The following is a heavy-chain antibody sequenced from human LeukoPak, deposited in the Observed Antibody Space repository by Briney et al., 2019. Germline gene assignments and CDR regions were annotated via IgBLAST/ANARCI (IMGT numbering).Heavy chain of an antibody. Sequence: SETLSLTCTVSGDSVSSGTYYWSWVRQPPGKGLEWIGFISYSGSTNYNPSLKSRVTISVDTSKNQFSLKLSSVTAADTAVYYCARISRAFDIWGQGTMVTVSA. CDR1: GDSVSSGTYY. CDR3: ARISRAFDI. J-gene: IGHJ3*02. D-gene: IGHD2-2*01. V-gene: IGHV4-61*01. CDR2: ISYSGST.